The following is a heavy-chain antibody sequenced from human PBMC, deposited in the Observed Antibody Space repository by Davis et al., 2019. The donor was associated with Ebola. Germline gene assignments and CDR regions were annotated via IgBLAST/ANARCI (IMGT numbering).Heavy chain of an antibody. J-gene: IGHJ5*02. D-gene: IGHD3-22*01. V-gene: IGHV4-34*09. CDR3: ARSMIVATWWFDP. CDR1: GGSFSGYY. Sequence: SETLSLTCAVYGGSFSGYYWSWIRQPPGKGLEWIGEINHSRNTNFSPSLKSRVTISVDTSKNQFSLKLSSVTAADTAVYYCARSMIVATWWFDPWGQGTLVTVSS. CDR2: INHSRNT.